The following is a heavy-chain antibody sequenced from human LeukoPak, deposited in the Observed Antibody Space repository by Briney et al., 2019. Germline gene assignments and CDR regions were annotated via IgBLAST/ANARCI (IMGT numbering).Heavy chain of an antibody. CDR3: ARERYSSGWNFDY. Sequence: TGGSLRLSCGASGFTFSSSWMYWVRQAPGKGLMSVSRISGDGSSTRYADSVKGRFTISRDNAMNTLYLQMNSLRAEDTAVYFCARERYSSGWNFDYWGQGALVTVSS. J-gene: IGHJ4*02. CDR2: ISGDGSST. D-gene: IGHD6-19*01. CDR1: GFTFSSSW. V-gene: IGHV3-74*01.